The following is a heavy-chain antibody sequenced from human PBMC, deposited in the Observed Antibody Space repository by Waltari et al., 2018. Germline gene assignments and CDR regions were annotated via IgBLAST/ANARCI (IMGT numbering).Heavy chain of an antibody. J-gene: IGHJ4*02. CDR1: GGSISSYY. Sequence: QVQLQESGPGLVKPSETLSLTCTVSGGSISSYYWSWIRQPPGKGLEWIGYIYYSGSTNYNPSLKSRVTISVDTSKNQFSLKLSSVTAADTAVYYCARDQEGYYFDYWGQGTLVTVSS. CDR3: ARDQEGYYFDY. V-gene: IGHV4-59*01. CDR2: IYYSGST.